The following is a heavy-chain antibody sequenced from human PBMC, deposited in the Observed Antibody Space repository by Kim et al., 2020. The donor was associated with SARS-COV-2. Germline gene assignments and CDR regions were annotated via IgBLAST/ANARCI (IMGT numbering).Heavy chain of an antibody. D-gene: IGHD2-2*01. J-gene: IGHJ6*02. CDR3: ARDQRAPAAMRGRYYYGMDV. CDR2: ISSSSSYI. CDR1: GFTFSSYS. V-gene: IGHV3-21*01. Sequence: GGSLRLFCAASGFTFSSYSMNWVRQAPGKGLEWVSSISSSSSYIYYADSVKGRFTISRDNAKNSLYLQMNSLRAEDTAVYYCARDQRAPAAMRGRYYYGMDVWGQGTTVTVSS.